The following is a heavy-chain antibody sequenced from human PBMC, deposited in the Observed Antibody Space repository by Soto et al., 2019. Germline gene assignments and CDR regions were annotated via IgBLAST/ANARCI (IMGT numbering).Heavy chain of an antibody. Sequence: ASVKVSCKASGYTFTSYAMHWVRQAPGQRLEWMGWINAGNGNTKYSRKFQGRVTITRDTSTSTAYMELRSLRSDDTAVYYCARAPRSSWYAPWGQGTLVTVSS. D-gene: IGHD6-13*01. V-gene: IGHV1-3*01. CDR1: GYTFTSYA. CDR3: ARAPRSSWYAP. J-gene: IGHJ5*02. CDR2: INAGNGNT.